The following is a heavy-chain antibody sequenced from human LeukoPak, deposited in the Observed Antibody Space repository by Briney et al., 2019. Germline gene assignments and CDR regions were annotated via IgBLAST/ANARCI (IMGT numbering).Heavy chain of an antibody. CDR2: INHSGST. D-gene: IGHD1-1*01. CDR3: ARRSSWRDNFDY. J-gene: IGHJ4*02. Sequence: SETLSLTCAVYGGSFSGYYWSWIRQPPGKGLEWIGEINHSGSTNYNPSLKSRVTISVDTSKNQFSLKLSSVTAADTAVYYCARRSSWRDNFDYWGQGTLVTVSS. V-gene: IGHV4-34*01. CDR1: GGSFSGYY.